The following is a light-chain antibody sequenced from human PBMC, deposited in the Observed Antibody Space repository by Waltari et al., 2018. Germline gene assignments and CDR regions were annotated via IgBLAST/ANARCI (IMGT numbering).Light chain of an antibody. CDR3: QQYNSYFIS. CDR2: RAS. J-gene: IGKJ4*01. Sequence: DILMTQGPSTMSASVGDSGTSTGRSSQNILNWVAWYQQKPGKAPKLLIYRASSLGRGVPSRFSGSGSGTEFSLTISSLQPDDFATYYCQQYNSYFISFGGGTRVEF. CDR1: QNILNW. V-gene: IGKV1-5*03.